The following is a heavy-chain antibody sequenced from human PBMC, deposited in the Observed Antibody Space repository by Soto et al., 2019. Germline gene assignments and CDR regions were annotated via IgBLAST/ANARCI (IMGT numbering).Heavy chain of an antibody. CDR3: ARGAYYYDSSGYSRHDYWYFDL. D-gene: IGHD3-22*01. CDR1: GYTFTSYY. V-gene: IGHV1-46*01. J-gene: IGHJ2*01. Sequence: QVQLVQSGAEVKKPGASVKVSCKASGYTFTSYYMHWVRQAPGQGLEWMGIINPSGGSTSYAQKYQGRVTMTRDTSTSAVYMELSSLRSEDTAVYYCARGAYYYDSSGYSRHDYWYFDLWGRGTLVTVSS. CDR2: INPSGGST.